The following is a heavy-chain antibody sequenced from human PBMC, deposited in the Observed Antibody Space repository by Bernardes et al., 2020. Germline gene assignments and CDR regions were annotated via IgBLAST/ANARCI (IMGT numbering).Heavy chain of an antibody. D-gene: IGHD2-15*01. V-gene: IGHV3-23*01. CDR3: AKPPYCSGGSCSAEYFQH. Sequence: GGSLRLSCAASGFTFSSYAMSWVRQAPGKGLEWVSAISGSGGSTYYADSVKGRFTISRDNSKNTLYLQMNSLRAEDTAVYYCAKPPYCSGGSCSAEYFQHWGQGTLVTVSS. CDR1: GFTFSSYA. J-gene: IGHJ1*01. CDR2: ISGSGGST.